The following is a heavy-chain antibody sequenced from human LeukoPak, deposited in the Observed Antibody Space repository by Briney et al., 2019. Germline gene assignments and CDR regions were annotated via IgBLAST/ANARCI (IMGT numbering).Heavy chain of an antibody. CDR2: IYYSGNT. J-gene: IGHJ4*02. D-gene: IGHD5-18*01. CDR1: GXSISSYY. CDR3: ARDGGYSYGLDS. V-gene: IGHV4-59*06. Sequence: PSETLSLTCTVSGXSISSYYWSWIRQHPGKGLEWIGHIYYSGNTYYNPSLKSRVTISVGTSENHFSLKLSSVTAADTAVYYCARDGGYSYGLDSWGQGTLVTVSS.